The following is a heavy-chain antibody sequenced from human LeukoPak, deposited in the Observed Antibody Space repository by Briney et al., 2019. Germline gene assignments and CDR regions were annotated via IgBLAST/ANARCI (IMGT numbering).Heavy chain of an antibody. D-gene: IGHD2-15*01. CDR1: GFTFDDYA. J-gene: IGHJ6*02. V-gene: IGHV3-43*02. CDR2: ISGDGGST. CDR3: AKDIVDPVVAATRDYYYYGMDV. Sequence: AGGSLRLSCAASGFTFDDYAMRWVRQAPGKGLEWVSLISGDGGSTYYADSVKGRFTISRDNSKNSLYLQMNSLRTEDAALYYCAKDIVDPVVAATRDYYYYGMDVWGQGTTVTVSS.